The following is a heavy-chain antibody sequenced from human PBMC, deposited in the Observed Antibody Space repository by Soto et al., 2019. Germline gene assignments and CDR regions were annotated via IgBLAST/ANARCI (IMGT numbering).Heavy chain of an antibody. D-gene: IGHD3-10*01. Sequence: QLQLQESGPGLVKASETLSLTCTVSGSSITAYHWSWIRQFPGHKLEWIGYLYDGGTTDYNPALKSRVTISGDTSKNNFSLNLRSVTAADTTVYYCARGFGALGPSFFGMDVWGQGTTVIVSS. CDR3: ARGFGALGPSFFGMDV. CDR2: LYDGGTT. CDR1: GSSITAYH. V-gene: IGHV4-59*01. J-gene: IGHJ6*02.